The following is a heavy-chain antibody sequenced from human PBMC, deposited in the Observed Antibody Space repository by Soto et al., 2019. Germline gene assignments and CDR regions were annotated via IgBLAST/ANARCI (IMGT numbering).Heavy chain of an antibody. CDR3: ARGYCSGGSCPPRLSWFDP. V-gene: IGHV1-69*02. D-gene: IGHD2-15*01. J-gene: IGHJ5*02. CDR2: IIPILGIA. CDR1: GGTFSSYT. Sequence: ASVKVSCKASGGTFSSYTISWVRQAPGQGLEWMGRIIPILGIANYAQKFQGRVTITADKSTSTAYMELSSLRSEDTAVYYCARGYCSGGSCPPRLSWFDPWGQGTLVTVSS.